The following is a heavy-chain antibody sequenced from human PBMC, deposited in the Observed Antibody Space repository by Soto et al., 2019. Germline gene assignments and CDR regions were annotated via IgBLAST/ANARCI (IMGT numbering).Heavy chain of an antibody. CDR1: NGSVSSGTYS. Sequence: SETLSLTCTVSNGSVSSGTYSWSWVRQPPGKGLEWIGYIYYSGTTYYTPSLKSRLTMSMDRANDHFSLNSTSVTAADTAVYFCARGHYYYGMDVWGQGITVTVSS. V-gene: IGHV4-30-2*01. J-gene: IGHJ6*02. CDR2: IYYSGTT. CDR3: ARGHYYYGMDV.